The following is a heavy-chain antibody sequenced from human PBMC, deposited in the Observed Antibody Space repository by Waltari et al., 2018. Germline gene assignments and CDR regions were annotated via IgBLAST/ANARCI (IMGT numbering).Heavy chain of an antibody. D-gene: IGHD5-12*01. V-gene: IGHV3-23*04. Sequence: QLVESGGGLVQPGGSLRLSCAASGFTFNSYAMPWVRQAPGKGLEGVSGIRGNTGRTYYADSVKGRFTISRDNSKHTLYLQMNSLRAEDTAVYYCAKDHGFSGNDYPTYLDYWGQGTSVTVSS. CDR2: IRGNTGRT. CDR1: GFTFNSYA. CDR3: AKDHGFSGNDYPTYLDY. J-gene: IGHJ4*02.